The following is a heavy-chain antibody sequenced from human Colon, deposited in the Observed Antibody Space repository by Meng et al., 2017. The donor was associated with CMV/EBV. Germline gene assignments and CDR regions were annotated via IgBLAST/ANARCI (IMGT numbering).Heavy chain of an antibody. CDR3: AKRTVLVPADLGPREFHFDR. D-gene: IGHD2-2*01. Sequence: FSSYAMHWVRQTPDKGLDWVAFIRYDGSIKFYADSVKGRFTISRDNSKNTLYLEMNSLRAEDTALYYCAKRTVLVPADLGPREFHFDRWGQGTLVTVSS. V-gene: IGHV3-30*02. CDR1: FSSYA. J-gene: IGHJ4*02. CDR2: IRYDGSIK.